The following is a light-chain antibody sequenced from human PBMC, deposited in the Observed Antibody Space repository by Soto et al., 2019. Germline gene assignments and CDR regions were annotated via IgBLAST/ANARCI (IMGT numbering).Light chain of an antibody. CDR1: TSNIGHNY. CDR2: GND. J-gene: IGLJ3*02. CDR3: ATWDTNLSAV. Sequence: QSVLTQPPSVSAAPGQTVTISCSGGTSNIGHNYVSWYQQLPGTAPTLLIYGNDKRPSVITDRFSGSKSGTSATLAITGHQTGDEADYYCATWDTNLSAVFGGGTKLTVL. V-gene: IGLV1-51*01.